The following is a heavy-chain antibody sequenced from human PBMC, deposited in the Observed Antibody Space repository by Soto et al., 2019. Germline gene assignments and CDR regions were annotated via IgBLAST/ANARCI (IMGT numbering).Heavy chain of an antibody. V-gene: IGHV3-9*01. CDR3: AKAMGPDWLARLDC. CDR1: GLTFDDYA. J-gene: IGHJ4*02. Sequence: EVQLVESGGGWVQPGRSLRLSCAVSGLTFDDYAMHWVRQAPGEGLEWVSGISWNSGAIGYADSVKGRFTVLRDNAKSTLYLQMNSLRTEDTALYYCAKAMGPDWLARLDCWGQGTLVTVSS. D-gene: IGHD3-9*01. CDR2: ISWNSGAI.